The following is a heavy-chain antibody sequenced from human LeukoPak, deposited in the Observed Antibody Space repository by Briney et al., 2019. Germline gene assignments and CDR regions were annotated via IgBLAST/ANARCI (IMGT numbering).Heavy chain of an antibody. D-gene: IGHD1-7*01. V-gene: IGHV3-21*01. CDR3: ARAPRTGTTDPIDY. CDR1: GFTFSNYG. CDR2: ISTSSTYI. Sequence: GGSLRLSCAASGFTFSNYGMSWVRQAPGKGLEWVSSISTSSTYIYYADSVKGRFTISRDNAKNSLYLQMNGLRVEDTAVYYCARAPRTGTTDPIDYWGQGTLVTVSS. J-gene: IGHJ4*02.